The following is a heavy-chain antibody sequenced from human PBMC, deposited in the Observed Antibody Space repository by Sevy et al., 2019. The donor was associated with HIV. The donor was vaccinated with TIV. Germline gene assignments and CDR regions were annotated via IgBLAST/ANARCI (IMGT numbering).Heavy chain of an antibody. J-gene: IGHJ4*02. Sequence: GGPLRSSCEPSGSTFTNFPMHWVREVPGRGLEWVEIISFNGNTEFYADSVKGRFSISRDNSKSTLYLQMNSLRREDTAAYYCVRTACLTGIYDYWGQGTQVTLSS. CDR2: ISFNGNTE. D-gene: IGHD3-9*01. CDR3: VRTACLTGIYDY. CDR1: GSTFTNFP. V-gene: IGHV3-30-3*01.